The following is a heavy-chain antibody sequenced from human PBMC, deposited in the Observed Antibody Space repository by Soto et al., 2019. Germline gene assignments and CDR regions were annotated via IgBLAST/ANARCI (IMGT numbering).Heavy chain of an antibody. Sequence: QVQLQESGPGLVKPSDTLSLPCAVSGSSISSSNWWGWIRQPPGKGLEWIGYIYYSGTTYYNPSLKGRVTMSVDTPNNQFSLKLTSVTAVDTAVYYCARREIQGPINYWGQGTLVTVSS. CDR2: IYYSGTT. CDR1: GSSISSSNW. D-gene: IGHD5-12*01. CDR3: ARREIQGPINY. V-gene: IGHV4-28*01. J-gene: IGHJ4*02.